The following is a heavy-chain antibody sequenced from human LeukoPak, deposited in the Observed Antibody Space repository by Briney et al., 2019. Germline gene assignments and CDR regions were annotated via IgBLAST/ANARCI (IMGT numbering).Heavy chain of an antibody. D-gene: IGHD3-16*01. V-gene: IGHV1-2*04. CDR3: ARVQQDCQTSLGVLRCAFDI. J-gene: IGHJ3*02. CDR1: GYTFTGYY. CDR2: INPNTGGT. Sequence: ASVKGSCKASGYTFTGYYIHWVRQAPGQGLEWMGWINPNTGGTNYAQKFQGCVTMTRDTSINTAYMELSRLRSDDTAVYYCARVQQDCQTSLGVLRCAFDIWGQGTMVTVSS.